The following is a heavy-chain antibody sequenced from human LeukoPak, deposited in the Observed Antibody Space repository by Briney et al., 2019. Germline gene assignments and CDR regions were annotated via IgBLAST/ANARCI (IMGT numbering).Heavy chain of an antibody. CDR1: GFTFSSYG. CDR2: ISGSGGST. J-gene: IGHJ4*02. V-gene: IGHV3-23*01. D-gene: IGHD6-13*01. CDR3: AKDYGSSWYEVWGQFDY. Sequence: PGGSLRLSCAASGFTFSSYGMSWVRQAPGKGLEWVSAISGSGGSTYYADSVKGRFTISRDNSKNTLYLQMNSLRAEDTAVYYWAKDYGSSWYEVWGQFDYWGQGTLVTVSS.